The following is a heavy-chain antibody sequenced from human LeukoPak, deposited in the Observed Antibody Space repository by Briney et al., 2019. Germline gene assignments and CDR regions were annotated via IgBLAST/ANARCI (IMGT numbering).Heavy chain of an antibody. J-gene: IGHJ6*02. CDR3: AREPAVSGYYGMDV. CDR2: IYTSGST. Sequence: SETLSLTCTVSGGSISSFYWSWIRQPAGKGLEWIGRIYTSGSTNYNPSLKSRVTMSVDTSKNQFSLKLSSVTAADTAVYYCAREPAVSGYYGMDVWGQGTTVTVSS. V-gene: IGHV4-4*07. D-gene: IGHD6-19*01. CDR1: GGSISSFY.